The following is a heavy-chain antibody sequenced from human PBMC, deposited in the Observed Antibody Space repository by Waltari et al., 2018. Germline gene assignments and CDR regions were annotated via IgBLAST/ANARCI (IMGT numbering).Heavy chain of an antibody. CDR2: INHSGST. Sequence: QVQLQQWGAGLLKPSETLSLTCAVYGGSFSGYYWSWIRQPPGKGLEWIGEINHSGSTNYSPSLQSRVTISVDTSKNQFSLKLSSVTAADTAVYYCARGRRCTMIVVVITGDAFDIWGQGTMVTVSS. D-gene: IGHD3-22*01. CDR3: ARGRRCTMIVVVITGDAFDI. V-gene: IGHV4-34*01. J-gene: IGHJ3*02. CDR1: GGSFSGYY.